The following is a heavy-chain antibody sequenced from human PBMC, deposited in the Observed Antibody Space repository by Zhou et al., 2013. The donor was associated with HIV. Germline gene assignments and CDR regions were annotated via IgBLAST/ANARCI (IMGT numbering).Heavy chain of an antibody. Sequence: QTHLRQSGPEVKRPGASVRVSCMASTYTFRTYGLAWVRQAPGQGLEWMGWLSAHNGNTNYAQKFQDRITISTDTSAKTAYLQLRSLKSDDTATYYCAKVVHYYDGWGLDSWGQGTLVTVSP. J-gene: IGHJ4*02. CDR1: TYTFRTYG. D-gene: IGHD3-16*01. V-gene: IGHV1-18*01. CDR2: LSAHNGNT. CDR3: AKVVHYYDGWGLDS.